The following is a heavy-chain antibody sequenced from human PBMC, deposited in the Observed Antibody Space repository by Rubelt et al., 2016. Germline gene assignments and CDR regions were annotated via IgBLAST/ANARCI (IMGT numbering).Heavy chain of an antibody. J-gene: IGHJ4*02. CDR3: ARDPLPVRGVIMTPTH. CDR1: GFTFSDSY. D-gene: IGHD3-10*01. V-gene: IGHV3-11*06. CDR2: ISSSSSYT. Sequence: QVQLVESGGGLVKPGGSLRLSCAASGFTFSDSYMSWIRQAPGKGLEWVSYISSSSSYTNYADSVKGRFTISRDNAKNSLYLQMNSLRAEDTAVYYCARDPLPVRGVIMTPTHWGQGTLVTVSS.